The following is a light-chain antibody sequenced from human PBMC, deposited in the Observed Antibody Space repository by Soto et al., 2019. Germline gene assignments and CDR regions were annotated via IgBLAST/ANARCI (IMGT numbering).Light chain of an antibody. V-gene: IGKV3-11*01. CDR2: DAS. J-gene: IGKJ1*01. Sequence: ETVLTQSPDTLSLSPGERATLSCRASQSVDNYLAWYQQRPGQAPRLLIYDASNRASGIPARFSGSGSGTDFTLTISSLEPEDFAVYYCQRRSNWSTTFGQGTKVDIK. CDR3: QRRSNWSTT. CDR1: QSVDNY.